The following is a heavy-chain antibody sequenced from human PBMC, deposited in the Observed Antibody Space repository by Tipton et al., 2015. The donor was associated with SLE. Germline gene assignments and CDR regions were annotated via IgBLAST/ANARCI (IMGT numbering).Heavy chain of an antibody. D-gene: IGHD2-2*01. V-gene: IGHV4-59*12. Sequence: TLSLTCTVSGGSISSYYWNWIRQPPGRGLEWIGYIYYSGSTNYNPSLKSRVTISVDTSKNQFSLKLSSVTAADTAVYYCARGQCTSCYYYYMDVWGKGTTVTVSS. CDR3: ARGQCTSCYYYYMDV. CDR1: GGSISSYY. CDR2: IYYSGST. J-gene: IGHJ6*03.